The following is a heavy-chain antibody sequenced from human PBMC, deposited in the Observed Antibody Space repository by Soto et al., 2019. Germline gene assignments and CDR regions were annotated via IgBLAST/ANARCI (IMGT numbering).Heavy chain of an antibody. D-gene: IGHD1-26*01. CDR1: GYTFLSYG. Sequence: AASVKVSCKASGYTFLSYGISWVRQAPGQGLEWMGWISAYSGNTDYAQRLQDRVTLTRDTSTSIAYMELRSLRSDDTAVYYCARNPSGSSFDSWGQGTLVTVSS. CDR3: ARNPSGSSFDS. CDR2: ISAYSGNT. J-gene: IGHJ4*02. V-gene: IGHV1-18*01.